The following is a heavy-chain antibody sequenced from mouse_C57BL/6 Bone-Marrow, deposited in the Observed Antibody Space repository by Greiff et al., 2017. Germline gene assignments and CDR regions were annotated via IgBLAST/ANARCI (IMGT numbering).Heavy chain of an antibody. J-gene: IGHJ2*01. Sequence: EVQLVESGGGLVQPGGSLSLSCAASGFTFTDYYMSWVRQPPGKALEWLGFIRNKANGYTTEYSASVKGRFTISRDTSQSILHLLINALGAEASATYYSARDMCYYDYWGQGTTLTVSS. CDR1: GFTFTDYY. CDR3: ARDMCYYDY. V-gene: IGHV7-3*01. D-gene: IGHD2-3*01. CDR2: IRNKANGYTT.